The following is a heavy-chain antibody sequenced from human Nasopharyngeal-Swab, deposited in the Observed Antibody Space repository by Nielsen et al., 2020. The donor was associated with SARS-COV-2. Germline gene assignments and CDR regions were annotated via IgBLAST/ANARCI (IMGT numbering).Heavy chain of an antibody. Sequence: SETLSLTCAVYGGSFSGYYWSWIRQPPGKGLEWIGEINHSGSTNYNPSPKSRVTISVDTSKNQFSLKLSSVTAADTAVYYCARDFWSGYFSERPYGMDVWGQGTTVTVSS. CDR2: INHSGST. D-gene: IGHD3-3*01. V-gene: IGHV4-34*01. CDR1: GGSFSGYY. CDR3: ARDFWSGYFSERPYGMDV. J-gene: IGHJ6*02.